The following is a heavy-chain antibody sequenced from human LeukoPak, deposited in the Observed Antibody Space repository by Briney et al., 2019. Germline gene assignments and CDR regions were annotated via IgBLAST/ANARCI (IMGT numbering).Heavy chain of an antibody. CDR1: GFTLSSYA. Sequence: GGSLRLSCASSGFTLSSYAMSWVRQAPGKGLEWVSTIGGTGVRTYYADSVKGRFTISRDNSKNTLYLQVNSLRAEDSAVYYCARHQSGPDYWGQGTLVTVSS. CDR2: IGGTGVRT. J-gene: IGHJ4*02. CDR3: ARHQSGPDY. V-gene: IGHV3-23*01. D-gene: IGHD2-2*01.